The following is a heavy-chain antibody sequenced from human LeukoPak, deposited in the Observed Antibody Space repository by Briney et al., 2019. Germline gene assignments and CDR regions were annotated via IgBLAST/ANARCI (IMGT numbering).Heavy chain of an antibody. J-gene: IGHJ4*02. CDR3: AKDLKIAAADYYFDY. CDR1: GFTFSSYG. Sequence: PGGSLRLSCAASGFTFSSYGMHWVRQAPGKGLEWVAVISNDGRDKESADSVKGRLTISRDNSKNTLYLQMNSLRAEDTAVYYCAKDLKIAAADYYFDYWGQGTLVTVSS. D-gene: IGHD6-13*01. CDR2: ISNDGRDK. V-gene: IGHV3-30*18.